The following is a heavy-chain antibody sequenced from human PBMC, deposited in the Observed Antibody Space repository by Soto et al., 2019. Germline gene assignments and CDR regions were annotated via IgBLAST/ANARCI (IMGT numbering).Heavy chain of an antibody. CDR1: GYTFTSYA. CDR2: INAGNGNT. D-gene: IGHD3-22*01. J-gene: IGHJ2*01. CDR3: ARDRPYYYDSSGYYLANWYFDL. V-gene: IGHV1-3*01. Sequence: ASVKVSCKASGYTFTSYAMHWVRQAPGQRLEWMGWINAGNGNTKYSQKFQGRVTITRDTSASTAYMELGSLRSEDTAVYYCARDRPYYYDSSGYYLANWYFDLWGRGTLVTVSS.